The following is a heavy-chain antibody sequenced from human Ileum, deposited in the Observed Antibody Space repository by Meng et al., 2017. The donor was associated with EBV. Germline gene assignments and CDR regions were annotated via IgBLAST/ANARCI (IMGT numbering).Heavy chain of an antibody. CDR3: ARDPAYPRGLFDS. J-gene: IGHJ4*02. V-gene: IGHV4-39*06. Sequence: RLQLWESGPGLGKPSETLSSPCSGSVDSIRNSDHYWNWIRRSPGKCLEWIASIYRSGSSHFDPSLKSRVSLSLDTSKNQFSLKLSSVTAADTALYYCARDPAYPRGLFDSWGQGILVTVSS. CDR1: VDSIRNSDHY. CDR2: IYRSGSS. D-gene: IGHD3-10*01.